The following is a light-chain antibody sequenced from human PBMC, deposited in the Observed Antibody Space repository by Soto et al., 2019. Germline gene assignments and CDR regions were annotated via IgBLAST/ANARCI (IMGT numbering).Light chain of an antibody. Sequence: DIQMTQSPSTLSASVGDRVTITCRASQSISSWLAWYQQKPGKAPKLLIYDASSLESGVPSRFSGSGSGTEFTLTIRSLQPDDFATYYCQQYNTPPFFGGGTKVEIK. CDR1: QSISSW. CDR3: QQYNTPPF. J-gene: IGKJ4*01. CDR2: DAS. V-gene: IGKV1-5*01.